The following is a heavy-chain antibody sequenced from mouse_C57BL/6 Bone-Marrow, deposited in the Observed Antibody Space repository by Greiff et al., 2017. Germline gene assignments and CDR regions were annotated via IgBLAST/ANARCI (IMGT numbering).Heavy chain of an antibody. J-gene: IGHJ3*01. D-gene: IGHD1-1*01. Sequence: VQLQQPGAELVKPGASVKLSCKASGYTFTSYWMQWVKQRPGQGLEWIGEIDPSDSYPNYNQKFKGKATLTVDTSSSTAYMQLSSLTSEDSAVYYCARWGYYGSSLAWFAYWGQGTLVTVSA. V-gene: IGHV1-50*01. CDR2: IDPSDSYP. CDR1: GYTFTSYW. CDR3: ARWGYYGSSLAWFAY.